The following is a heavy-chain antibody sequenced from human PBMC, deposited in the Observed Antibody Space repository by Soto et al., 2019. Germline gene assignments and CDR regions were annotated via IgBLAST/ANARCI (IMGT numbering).Heavy chain of an antibody. Sequence: SETLSLTCTVSGGSISSGGYYWSWIRQHPGKGLEWIGYIYYSGSTYYNPSLKSRVTISVDTSKNQFSLKLSSVTAADTAVYYCAREGWRTGTPRGTPDYWGQGNLVTVSS. CDR2: IYYSGST. CDR1: GGSISSGGYY. V-gene: IGHV4-31*03. D-gene: IGHD1-7*01. J-gene: IGHJ4*02. CDR3: AREGWRTGTPRGTPDY.